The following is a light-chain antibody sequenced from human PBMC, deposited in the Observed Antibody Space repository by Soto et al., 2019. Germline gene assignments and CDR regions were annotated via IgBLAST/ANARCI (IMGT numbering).Light chain of an antibody. CDR1: QSLVSSDGNTY. V-gene: IGKV2-30*01. CDR3: MQGKHWPLT. CDR2: KVS. J-gene: IGKJ4*01. Sequence: DVELTQSPLSLPVTLGQPASISCRSSQSLVSSDGNTYLNWFQQRPGQPPRRLIYKVSNRDSGIPDRFSGSGSGTAFTLKISRVEAEDVGVYYCMQGKHWPLTFGGGTKVEIK.